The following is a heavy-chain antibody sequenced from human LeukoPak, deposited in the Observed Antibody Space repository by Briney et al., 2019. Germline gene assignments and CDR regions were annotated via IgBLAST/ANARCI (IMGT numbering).Heavy chain of an antibody. J-gene: IGHJ4*02. CDR1: GGSISSSNW. V-gene: IGHV4-4*02. CDR3: ASISGSYSPFDY. D-gene: IGHD1-26*01. Sequence: TSETQSLTCAVSGGSISSSNWWSWVRQPPGKGLEWIGEIYHSGSTNYNPSLKSRVTISVDKSKNQFSLKLSSVTAADTAVYYCASISGSYSPFDYWGQGTLVTVSS. CDR2: IYHSGST.